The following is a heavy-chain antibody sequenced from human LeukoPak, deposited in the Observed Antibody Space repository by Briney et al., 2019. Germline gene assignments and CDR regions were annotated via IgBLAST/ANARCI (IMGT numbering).Heavy chain of an antibody. D-gene: IGHD3-10*01. CDR3: ARGRFRGVILAAFDI. J-gene: IGHJ3*02. CDR1: GGSISSYY. V-gene: IGHV4-4*07. CDR2: IYTSGST. Sequence: SETLSLTCTVSGGSISSYYWSWIRQPAGKGLEWIGRIYTSGSTNYNPSLKSRVTMSVDTSKNQFSLKLSSVTAADTAVYYCARGRFRGVILAAFDIWGQGTMVTVSS.